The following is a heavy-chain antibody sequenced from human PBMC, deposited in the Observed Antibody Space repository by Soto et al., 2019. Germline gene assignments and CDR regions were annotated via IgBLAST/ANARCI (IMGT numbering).Heavy chain of an antibody. CDR3: AKGRPSGSYYPPFDY. CDR1: GFTFSSYG. D-gene: IGHD3-10*01. V-gene: IGHV3-30*18. Sequence: PGGSLRLSXAASGFTFSSYGMHWVRQAPGKGLEWVAVISYDGSNKYYADSVKGRFTISRDNSKNTLYLQMNSLRAEDTAVYYCAKGRPSGSYYPPFDYWGQGTLVTVSS. J-gene: IGHJ4*02. CDR2: ISYDGSNK.